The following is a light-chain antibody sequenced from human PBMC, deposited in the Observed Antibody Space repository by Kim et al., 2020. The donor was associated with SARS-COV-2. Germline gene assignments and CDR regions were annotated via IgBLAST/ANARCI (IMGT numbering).Light chain of an antibody. Sequence: AIQMTQSPSSLSASVGDRVTITCRASQGIRSDLGWYQQKPGKAPKLLIYAASSLQSGVPSRFSGSGYGTDFTLTISSLQPEDFATYYCLQDYNHPYTFGQGTKLEIK. CDR3: LQDYNHPYT. V-gene: IGKV1-6*01. CDR2: AAS. CDR1: QGIRSD. J-gene: IGKJ2*01.